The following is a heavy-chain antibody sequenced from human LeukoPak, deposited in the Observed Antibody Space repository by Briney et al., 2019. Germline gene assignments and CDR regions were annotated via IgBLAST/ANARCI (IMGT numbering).Heavy chain of an antibody. V-gene: IGHV3-53*01. CDR3: AREVTGGNPFDY. Sequence: GGSLRLSCAASGFTVSSNYMSWVRQAPGKGLEWVSVIYNNGNTYYADSVEGRFTISRDNSKNTLYLQMNSLRAEDTAVYYCAREVTGGNPFDYGGQGTLVTVSS. D-gene: IGHD4-23*01. CDR1: GFTVSSNY. CDR2: IYNNGNT. J-gene: IGHJ4*02.